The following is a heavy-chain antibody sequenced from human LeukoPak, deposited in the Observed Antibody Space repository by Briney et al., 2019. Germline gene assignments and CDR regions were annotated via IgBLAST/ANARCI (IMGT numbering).Heavy chain of an antibody. CDR2: ISAYNGNT. D-gene: IGHD3-22*01. V-gene: IGHV1-18*01. CDR3: ARDYYDSSGSDY. CDR1: GYTFTSYG. Sequence: VASVKVSCKASGYTFTSYGISWVRQAPGQGLEWMGWISAYNGNTNYAQKFQGRVTMTRDTSTSTVYMELSSLRSEDTAVYYCARDYYDSSGSDYWGQGTLVTVSS. J-gene: IGHJ4*02.